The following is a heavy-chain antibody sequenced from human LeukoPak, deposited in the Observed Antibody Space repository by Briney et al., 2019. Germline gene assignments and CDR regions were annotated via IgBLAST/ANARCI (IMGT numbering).Heavy chain of an antibody. D-gene: IGHD6-19*01. CDR3: AKTTVGYSSGRYPGWPADC. J-gene: IGHJ4*02. V-gene: IGHV3-23*01. Sequence: GGSLRLSCEASGFTFNTYAIYWVRQAPGKGPEWVSGICGSGGCTYYADSVKGRFTISRDNSKNTVYLQMNSLTAGDTAVYYCAKTTVGYSSGRYPGWPADCWGQGTLVTVSS. CDR2: ICGSGGCT. CDR1: GFTFNTYA.